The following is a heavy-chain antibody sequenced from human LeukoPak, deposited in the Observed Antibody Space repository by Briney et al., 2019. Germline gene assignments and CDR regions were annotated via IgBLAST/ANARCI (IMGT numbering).Heavy chain of an antibody. CDR3: ATDQGSSWRTGRDY. Sequence: GGSLRLSCAASGFTFSTYSMNWVRQAPGERPEGVASISSSATYIYYADSVERRFTISRDNARNSLYLQMNSLRVEDTAVYYCATDQGSSWRTGRDYWGQGTLVTVSS. D-gene: IGHD6-13*01. V-gene: IGHV3-21*01. CDR1: GFTFSTYS. CDR2: ISSSATYI. J-gene: IGHJ4*02.